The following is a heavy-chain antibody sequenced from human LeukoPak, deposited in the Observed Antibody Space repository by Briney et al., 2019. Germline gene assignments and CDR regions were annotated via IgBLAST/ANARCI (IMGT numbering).Heavy chain of an antibody. Sequence: TGGSLRLSCAASGFTFSSYWMSWIRQAPGRGLEWVANINQLGNEKNYVDSVNGRFTISRNNVDDSLYLEMNSPRVEDTAVYYCGRDREVPAATFYWGQGVLVTVSS. CDR1: GFTFSSYW. CDR3: GRDREVPAATFY. CDR2: INQLGNEK. D-gene: IGHD2-2*01. J-gene: IGHJ4*02. V-gene: IGHV3-7*01.